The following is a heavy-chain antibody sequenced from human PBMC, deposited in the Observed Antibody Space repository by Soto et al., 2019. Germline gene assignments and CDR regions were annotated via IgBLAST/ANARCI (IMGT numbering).Heavy chain of an antibody. Sequence: PGGSLRLSCAASGFTFSVYYMSWICQAPGKGLEWVSYISSSSSYTNYADSVKGRFTISRDNAKSSLYLQMNSLRAEDTAVYYCARASRGITILVGVGSGGMDVWGQGTTVTVSS. D-gene: IGHD3-3*01. V-gene: IGHV3-11*06. CDR3: ARASRGITILVGVGSGGMDV. J-gene: IGHJ6*02. CDR1: GFTFSVYY. CDR2: ISSSSSYT.